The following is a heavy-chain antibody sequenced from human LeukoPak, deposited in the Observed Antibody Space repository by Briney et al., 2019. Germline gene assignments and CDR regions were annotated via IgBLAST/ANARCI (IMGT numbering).Heavy chain of an antibody. CDR3: ATDTVGYCNADGCYSVDY. CDR1: GYTLTELS. J-gene: IGHJ4*02. V-gene: IGHV1-24*01. D-gene: IGHD2-15*01. CDR2: SDPEHGET. Sequence: ASVKVSCKVSGYTLTELSMHWVRQAPGKGLEWMGGSDPEHGETVYAQKFQGRLTMTEDTSTHTAYMELSSLRSDDTAVYYCATDTVGYCNADGCYSVDYWGQGTLVTVSS.